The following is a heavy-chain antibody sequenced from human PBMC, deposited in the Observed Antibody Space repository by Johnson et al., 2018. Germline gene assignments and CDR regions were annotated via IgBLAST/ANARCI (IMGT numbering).Heavy chain of an antibody. V-gene: IGHV1-8*01. J-gene: IGHJ6*02. CDR3: GSLIGDFDFSRGRKLFVYDDMDV. CDR1: GYTFTSYD. D-gene: IGHD3-3*01. CDR2: MNPNSGNT. Sequence: QVQLVESGAEVKKPGASVKVSCKASGYTFTSYDINWVRQATGQGLAWLGWMNPNSGNTDYAQKFQGRASMTRTTSINTAYMEQSSLRSEDTSVYYCGSLIGDFDFSRGRKLFVYDDMDVWGQGTTVTVSS.